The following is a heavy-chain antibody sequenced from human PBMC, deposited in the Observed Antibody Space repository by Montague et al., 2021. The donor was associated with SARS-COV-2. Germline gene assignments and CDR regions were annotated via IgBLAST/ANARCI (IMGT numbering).Heavy chain of an antibody. D-gene: IGHD6-19*01. CDR3: ATQEDPSGWIPGPFDF. Sequence: SETLSLTCTVSGGSISSSSYYWAWIHQPPGKGLEWIGSIYYRGSTYYNPSLKSRVFISVDTSKNQLSLTLTSVTAADTAVYYCATQEDPSGWIPGPFDFWGQGTLLSVSS. J-gene: IGHJ4*02. CDR1: GGSISSSSYY. CDR2: IYYRGST. V-gene: IGHV4-39*01.